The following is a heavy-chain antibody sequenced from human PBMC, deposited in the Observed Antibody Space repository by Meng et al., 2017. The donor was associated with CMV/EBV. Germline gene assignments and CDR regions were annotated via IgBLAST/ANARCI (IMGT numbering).Heavy chain of an antibody. D-gene: IGHD2-2*01. V-gene: IGHV4-31*02. CDR3: ARYCSSSACNTWFDP. CDR2: IYYSGTT. Sequence: SCGSIHNDGYCWSWIRQPPGKGLEWIGYIYYSGTTFSNPSLKSRLTLSVDTSKNQFSLELSSVTAADTAVYFCARYCSSSACNTWFDPWGQGTLVTVSS. CDR1: CGSIHNDGYC. J-gene: IGHJ5*02.